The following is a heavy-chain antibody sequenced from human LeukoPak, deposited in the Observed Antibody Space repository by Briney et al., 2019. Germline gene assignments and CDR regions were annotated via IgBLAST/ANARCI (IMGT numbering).Heavy chain of an antibody. Sequence: ASVKVSCKASGYTFTSYDINWVRQAPGQGLEGMGWMNPHSANTAYAQKFQGRVTMTRNTSISTAYMELSSLRSEDTAVYYCARVYDSSNYSPQWGQGTLVTVSS. CDR3: ARVYDSSNYSPQ. V-gene: IGHV1-8*01. J-gene: IGHJ4*02. CDR2: MNPHSANT. D-gene: IGHD3-22*01. CDR1: GYTFTSYD.